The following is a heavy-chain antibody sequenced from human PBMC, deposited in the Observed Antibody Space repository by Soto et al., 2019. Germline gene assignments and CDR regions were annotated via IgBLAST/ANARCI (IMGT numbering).Heavy chain of an antibody. CDR1: GFAFSGYG. J-gene: IGHJ6*02. Sequence: GGSLRLSCAASGFAFSGYGMHWVRQAPGKGLEWVAFIWFDGSDALYSDSVKGRFTISRDNSKNTLFLQLNSLRVDDTAVYYWARAGYCSGGGCAGGMDVWGQGTTVTVSS. CDR2: IWFDGSDA. V-gene: IGHV3-33*01. D-gene: IGHD2-15*01. CDR3: ARAGYCSGGGCAGGMDV.